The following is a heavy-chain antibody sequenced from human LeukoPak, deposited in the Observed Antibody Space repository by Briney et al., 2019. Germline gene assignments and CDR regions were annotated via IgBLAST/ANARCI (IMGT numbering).Heavy chain of an antibody. J-gene: IGHJ4*02. CDR2: ISAYNGNT. Sequence: GASVKVSCKASGYTFTSYGISWVRQAPGQGLEWMGWISAYNGNTNYAQKLQGRVTMTTDTSTSTAYMELRSLRSDDTAVYYCARDDHHPPHITGTLYFDYWGQGTLVTVSS. V-gene: IGHV1-18*01. CDR3: ARDDHHPPHITGTLYFDY. CDR1: GYTFTSYG. D-gene: IGHD1-20*01.